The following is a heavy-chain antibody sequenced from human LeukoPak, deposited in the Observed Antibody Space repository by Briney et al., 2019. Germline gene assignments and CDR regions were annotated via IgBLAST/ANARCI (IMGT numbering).Heavy chain of an antibody. CDR1: GYTFTSYG. Sequence: ASVKVSCKASGYTFTSYGISWVRQAPGQGLEWMGWISAYNGNTNYAQKLQGRVTMTTDTSMSTAYMELRSLRSDDTAVYYCAREECSGGSCYSDYWGQGTLVTVSS. V-gene: IGHV1-18*04. CDR2: ISAYNGNT. CDR3: AREECSGGSCYSDY. J-gene: IGHJ4*02. D-gene: IGHD2-15*01.